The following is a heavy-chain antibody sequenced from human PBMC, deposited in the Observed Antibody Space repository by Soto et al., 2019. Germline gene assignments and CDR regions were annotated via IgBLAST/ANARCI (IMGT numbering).Heavy chain of an antibody. D-gene: IGHD6-6*01. Sequence: TSDTLSLTCAVYGGSFSGYYWSWIRQPPGKGLEWIGEINHSGSTNYNPSLKSRVTISVDTSKNQFSLKLSSVTAADTAVYYCARGAARHPSLDYWGQGTLVTVS. CDR2: INHSGST. CDR1: GGSFSGYY. V-gene: IGHV4-34*01. J-gene: IGHJ4*02. CDR3: ARGAARHPSLDY.